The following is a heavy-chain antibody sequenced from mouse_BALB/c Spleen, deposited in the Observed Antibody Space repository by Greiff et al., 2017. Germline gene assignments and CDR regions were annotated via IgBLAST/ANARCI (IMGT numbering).Heavy chain of an antibody. CDR1: GFNIKDYY. CDR3: NAGYDGAYAMDY. J-gene: IGHJ4*01. CDR2: IDPENGDT. D-gene: IGHD2-14*01. V-gene: IGHV14-4*02. Sequence: VQLQQSGAELVRSGASVKLSCTASGFNIKDYYMHWVKQRPEQGLEWIGWIDPENGDTEYAPKFQGKATMTADTSSNTAYLQLSSLTSEDTAVYYCNAGYDGAYAMDYWGQGTSVTVSS.